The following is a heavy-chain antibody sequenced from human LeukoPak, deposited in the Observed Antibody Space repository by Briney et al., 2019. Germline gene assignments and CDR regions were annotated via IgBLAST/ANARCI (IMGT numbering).Heavy chain of an antibody. D-gene: IGHD3-22*01. CDR2: ITPNADRT. J-gene: IGHJ1*01. V-gene: IGHV3-23*01. CDR3: AIMHGYYDGSGYWVQ. CDR1: GFTFGSYG. Sequence: GGSLRLSCAASGFTFGSYGMSWVRQAPGKGLEWVSFITPNADRTSYADSVEGRFTISRDNPRNTLYMQMNSLRDEDTALYYCAIMHGYYDGSGYWVQWGQGTLVSVSS.